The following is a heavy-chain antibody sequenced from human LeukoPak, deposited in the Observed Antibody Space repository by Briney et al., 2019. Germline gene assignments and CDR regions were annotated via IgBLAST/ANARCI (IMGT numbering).Heavy chain of an antibody. CDR1: GGSISSSNW. CDR3: ARHNGSYHRYYFGY. CDR2: IYYSGST. V-gene: IGHV4-4*02. D-gene: IGHD1-26*01. Sequence: SGTLSLTCAVSGGSISSSNWWSWVRQPPGKGLEWIGSIYYSGSTYYNPSLKSRVTISVDTSKNQFSLKLSSVTAADTAVYYCARHNGSYHRYYFGYWGQGTLVTVSS. J-gene: IGHJ4*02.